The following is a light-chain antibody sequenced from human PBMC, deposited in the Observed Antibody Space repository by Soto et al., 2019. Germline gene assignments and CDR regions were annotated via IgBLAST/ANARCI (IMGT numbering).Light chain of an antibody. Sequence: EIVLTQSPGTLSLSPGERATLSCRASQRVSSSYLAWYQQKPGQAPRLLIYGAVTRATGIPARFSGRGSGTEFTLTITSLQSEDFAVYFCQQYNGWLWTFGQGTKVDI. CDR3: QQYNGWLWT. CDR1: QRVSSSY. J-gene: IGKJ1*01. CDR2: GAV. V-gene: IGKV3-20*01.